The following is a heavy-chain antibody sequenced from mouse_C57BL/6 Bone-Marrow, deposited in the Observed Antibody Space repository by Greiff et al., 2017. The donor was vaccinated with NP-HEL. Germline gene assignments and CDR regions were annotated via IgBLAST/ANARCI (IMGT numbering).Heavy chain of an antibody. J-gene: IGHJ3*01. CDR3: ARGEYDYVPFAY. CDR2: IYPRSGNT. D-gene: IGHD2-4*01. CDR1: GYTFTSYG. Sequence: VQLKESGAELARPGASVKLSCKASGYTFTSYGISWVKQRTGQGLEWIGEIYPRSGNTYYNEKFKGKATLTADKSSSTAYMELRSLTSEDSAVYFCARGEYDYVPFAYWGQGTLVTVSA. V-gene: IGHV1-81*01.